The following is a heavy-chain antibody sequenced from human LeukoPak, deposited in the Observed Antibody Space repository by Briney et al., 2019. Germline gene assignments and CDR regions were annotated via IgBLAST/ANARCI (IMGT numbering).Heavy chain of an antibody. D-gene: IGHD5-12*01. J-gene: IGHJ4*02. CDR3: ARDPLHVDIVTDYFDY. CDR2: IKQDGSEK. Sequence: PGGSLRLSCAASGFTFSSYWMSWVRQAPGKGLEWVANIKQDGSEKYYVDSVKGRFTISRDNAKNSLYLQMNSLRAEDTAVYYCARDPLHVDIVTDYFDYWGQGTLVTVSS. CDR1: GFTFSSYW. V-gene: IGHV3-7*01.